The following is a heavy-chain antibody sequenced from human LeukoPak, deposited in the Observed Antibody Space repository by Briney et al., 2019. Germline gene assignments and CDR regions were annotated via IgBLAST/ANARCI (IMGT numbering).Heavy chain of an antibody. CDR1: GYTFTSYD. CDR3: ARVDSSGYSEDDY. D-gene: IGHD3-22*01. Sequence: GASVKVSCKASGYTFTSYDINWVRQATGQGLEWMGWMNPNSGNTGYAQKFQGRVTITRNTSISTAYMELSSLRSEDTAVYYCARVDSSGYSEDDYWGQGTLVTVSS. V-gene: IGHV1-8*01. J-gene: IGHJ4*02. CDR2: MNPNSGNT.